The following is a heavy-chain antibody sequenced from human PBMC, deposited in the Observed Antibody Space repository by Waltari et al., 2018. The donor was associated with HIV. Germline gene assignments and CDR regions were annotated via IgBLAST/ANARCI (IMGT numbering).Heavy chain of an antibody. V-gene: IGHV3-15*01. CDR3: TTDPPPYYYDTSGEGY. D-gene: IGHD3-22*01. CDR1: GFTFGNAW. J-gene: IGHJ4*02. Sequence: EVQLVESGGGLVKPGGSLRLSCAASGFTFGNAWMTWVRQAPGKGLEWVGRIKSETDGWTTDYAAPVKGRFTISRDDSKNTLYLQMNSLKHEDTAVYYCTTDPPPYYYDTSGEGYWGQGTLVTVSS. CDR2: IKSETDGWTT.